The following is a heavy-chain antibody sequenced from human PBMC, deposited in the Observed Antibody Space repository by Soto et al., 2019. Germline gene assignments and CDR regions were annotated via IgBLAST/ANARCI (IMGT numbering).Heavy chain of an antibody. CDR2: LWYDGSRE. CDR1: GFSVNTHV. D-gene: IGHD2-2*02. CDR3: ARVPRFDTWYFDY. Sequence: QVQLVESGGGVVQPGRSLRLSCAASGFSVNTHVIHWIRQAPGKGLEWVAVLWYDGSREYYADSVKGRFTISRDNCKNMMSRQMDNLRVEDTAVYYCARVPRFDTWYFDYWGQGTLDTVSP. V-gene: IGHV3-33*01. J-gene: IGHJ4*02.